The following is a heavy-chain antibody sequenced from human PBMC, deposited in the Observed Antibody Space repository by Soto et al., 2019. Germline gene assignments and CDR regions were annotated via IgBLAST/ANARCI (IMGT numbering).Heavy chain of an antibody. Sequence: GGSLRLSSAASGFPFSSYSMSWVRQAPGQGLEWVSSISHDASIIYYANSVKGRFTVSKDNAKNSLFLLMNSLTAEDAAVYYCVRERQFVRDYYYGLAVWGQGTTVTVSS. CDR2: ISHDASII. CDR1: GFPFSSYS. J-gene: IGHJ6*02. V-gene: IGHV3-21*01. D-gene: IGHD6-6*01. CDR3: VRERQFVRDYYYGLAV.